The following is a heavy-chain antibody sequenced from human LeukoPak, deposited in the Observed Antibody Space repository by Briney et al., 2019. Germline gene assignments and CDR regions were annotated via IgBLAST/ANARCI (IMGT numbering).Heavy chain of an antibody. CDR3: ARGGNLEN. V-gene: IGHV3-7*01. CDR1: GFTLNRYW. J-gene: IGHJ4*02. Sequence: GGSLRLSCATSGFTLNRYWMSWVRQAPGEGLEWVANINEDGGERHYVDSVKARFTISRDNAKNSLYLQMNSLRAEDTAVYYCARGGNLENWGGGTLVTVSS. D-gene: IGHD1-14*01. CDR2: INEDGGER.